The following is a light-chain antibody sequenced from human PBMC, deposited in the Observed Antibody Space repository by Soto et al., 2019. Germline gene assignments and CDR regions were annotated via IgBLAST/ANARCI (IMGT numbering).Light chain of an antibody. J-gene: IGKJ4*01. CDR2: DAS. V-gene: IGKV3-11*01. Sequence: EIVLTQSPATLSLSPGDRATLSCRASQSVGNILAWYQQKPGQPPRLLMYDASERATGVPVRFSGSGSGADFTLTLSSLEPGDFAVYYCQQRSDWPLTFGGGTKVEIK. CDR3: QQRSDWPLT. CDR1: QSVGNI.